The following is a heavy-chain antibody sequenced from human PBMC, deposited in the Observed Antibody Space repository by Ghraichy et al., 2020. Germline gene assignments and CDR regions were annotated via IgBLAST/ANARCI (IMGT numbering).Heavy chain of an antibody. CDR2: ISGSGGST. V-gene: IGHV3-23*01. CDR1: GFTFSSYA. D-gene: IGHD1-26*01. J-gene: IGHJ4*02. CDR3: AKGPWTGGSYFLGFDY. Sequence: GESLNISCAASGFTFSSYAMSWVRQAPGKGLEWVSAISGSGGSTYYADSVKGRFTISRDNSKNTLYLQMNSLRAEDTAVYYCAKGPWTGGSYFLGFDYWGQGTLVTVSS.